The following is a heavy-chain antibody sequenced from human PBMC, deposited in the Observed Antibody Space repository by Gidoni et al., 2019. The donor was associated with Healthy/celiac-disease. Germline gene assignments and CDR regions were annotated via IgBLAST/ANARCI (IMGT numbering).Heavy chain of an antibody. CDR1: GFTFDDYA. D-gene: IGHD3-22*01. V-gene: IGHV3-9*01. CDR2: ISWNSGSI. J-gene: IGHJ4*02. Sequence: EVQLVESGGGLVQPGRSLRLSCAASGFTFDDYAMHWVRQAPGKGLEGVSGISWNSGSIGYADSVKGRFTISRDNAKNSLYLQMNSLRAEDTALYYCAKGRRMIVVDYFDYWGQGTLVTVSS. CDR3: AKGRRMIVVDYFDY.